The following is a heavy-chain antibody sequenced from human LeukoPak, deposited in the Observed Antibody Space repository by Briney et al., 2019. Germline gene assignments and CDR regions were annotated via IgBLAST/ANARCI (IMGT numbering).Heavy chain of an antibody. V-gene: IGHV1-69*06. D-gene: IGHD2-15*01. CDR2: IIPIFGTA. CDR3: ARGEYCSGGSCYSRRYYYYYMDV. J-gene: IGHJ6*03. CDR1: GYTFTSYA. Sequence: SVKVSCKASGYTFTSYAISWVRQAPGQGLEWMGGIIPIFGTANYAQKFQGRVTITADKSTSTAYMELSSLRSEDTAVYYCARGEYCSGGSCYSRRYYYYYMDVWGKGTTVTVSS.